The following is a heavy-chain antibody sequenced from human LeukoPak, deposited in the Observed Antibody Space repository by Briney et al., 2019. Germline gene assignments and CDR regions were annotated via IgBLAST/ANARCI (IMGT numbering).Heavy chain of an antibody. CDR3: ATEGIQSPSSPVY. D-gene: IGHD5-18*01. J-gene: IGHJ4*02. Sequence: ASVKVSCKASGYTFIGYYMHWVRQAPGQGLEWMGWINPKSGGTSYAQKFQDRVIMTRDTSISTAYMELSRLRSDDTAVYFCATEGIQSPSSPVYWGQGTLVTVSS. V-gene: IGHV1-2*02. CDR1: GYTFIGYY. CDR2: INPKSGGT.